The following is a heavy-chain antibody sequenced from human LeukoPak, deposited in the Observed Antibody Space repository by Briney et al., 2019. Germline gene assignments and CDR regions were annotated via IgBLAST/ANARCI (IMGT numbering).Heavy chain of an antibody. D-gene: IGHD6-19*01. J-gene: IGHJ6*02. CDR1: GASINTGGYH. V-gene: IGHV4-30-2*06. CDR3: ARVGRGSGGLYYYYGMDV. CDR2: IFHTGST. Sequence: PSETLSLTCSVSGASINTGGYHWSWIRQSPGKGLEWIGYIFHTGSTNYNPSLKSRVTISVDKSKNQFSLKLSSVTAADTAVYYCARVGRGSGGLYYYYGMDVWGQGTTVTVSS.